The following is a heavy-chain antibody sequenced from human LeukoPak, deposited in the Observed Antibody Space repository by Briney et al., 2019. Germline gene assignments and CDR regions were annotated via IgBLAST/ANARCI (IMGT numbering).Heavy chain of an antibody. D-gene: IGHD2-2*01. CDR3: ARVFVGYCSSTSCYSGPFDP. J-gene: IGHJ5*02. Sequence: ASVKVSCKASGYTFTSYYMHWVRQAPGQGLEWMGIINPSGGSTSYAQKFQGRVTMTRDTSTSTVYMELSSLRSEDTAVYYCARVFVGYCSSTSCYSGPFDPWGQGTLVTVSS. CDR1: GYTFTSYY. V-gene: IGHV1-46*01. CDR2: INPSGGST.